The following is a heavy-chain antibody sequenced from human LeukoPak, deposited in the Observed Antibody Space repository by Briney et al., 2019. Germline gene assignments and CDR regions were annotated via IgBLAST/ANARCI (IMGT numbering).Heavy chain of an antibody. J-gene: IGHJ6*02. Sequence: GGSLRLSCAASGFTFSSYWMTWVRQAPGKGLEWVSCISSSSSYTYYADSVKGRFTISRGNAKNSLYLQMNSLRAEDTAVYYCARGGSYGDYSRVWGQGTTVTVSS. V-gene: IGHV3-21*01. D-gene: IGHD4-17*01. CDR3: ARGGSYGDYSRV. CDR1: GFTFSSYW. CDR2: ISSSSSYT.